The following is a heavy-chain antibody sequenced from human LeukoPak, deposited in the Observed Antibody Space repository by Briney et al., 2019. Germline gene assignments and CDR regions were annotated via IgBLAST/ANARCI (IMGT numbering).Heavy chain of an antibody. D-gene: IGHD6-19*01. CDR2: ISATGGST. CDR3: AKHAGVSSAWLSHFDY. Sequence: GGSLRLSCAASGFTFSNYSMSCVRQAPGKGLEWVSVISATGGSTYYADSVKGQFAISRDNSKNTLSLQMNNLRADDTAVYYCAKHAGVSSAWLSHFDYWGQGTLVTVSS. V-gene: IGHV3-23*01. J-gene: IGHJ4*02. CDR1: GFTFSNYS.